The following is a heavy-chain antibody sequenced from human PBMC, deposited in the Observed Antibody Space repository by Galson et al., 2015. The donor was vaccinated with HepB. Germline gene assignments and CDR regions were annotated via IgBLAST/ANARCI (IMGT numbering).Heavy chain of an antibody. J-gene: IGHJ4*02. D-gene: IGHD7-27*01. Sequence: ETLSLTCTVSGGSVSSGSYYWSWIRQPPGKGLEWIGYIYYSGSTYYNPSLKSRVTISVDTSKNQFSLKLSSVTAADTAVYYCARGFNWGLPYFDYWGQGTLVTVSS. V-gene: IGHV4-61*01. CDR1: GGSVSSGSYY. CDR3: ARGFNWGLPYFDY. CDR2: IYYSGST.